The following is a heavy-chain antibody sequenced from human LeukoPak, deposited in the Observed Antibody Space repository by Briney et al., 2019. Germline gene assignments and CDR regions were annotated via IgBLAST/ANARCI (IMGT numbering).Heavy chain of an antibody. J-gene: IGHJ1*01. V-gene: IGHV3-11*01. CDR1: GFTFSDYY. D-gene: IGHD2-15*01. Sequence: GGSLRLSCAASGFTFSDYYMSWIRQAPGKGLEWVSYISSSGSTIYYADSVKGRFTISRDNAKNSLYLQMNSLRAEDTAVYYCARGLLYCSGGSCYSAYFQLWGQGTLVTVSS. CDR2: ISSSGSTI. CDR3: ARGLLYCSGGSCYSAYFQL.